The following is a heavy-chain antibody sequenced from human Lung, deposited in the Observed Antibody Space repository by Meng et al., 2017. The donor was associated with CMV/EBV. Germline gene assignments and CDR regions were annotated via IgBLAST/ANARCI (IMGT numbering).Heavy chain of an antibody. D-gene: IGHD6-19*01. CDR3: ARGNGWRFDY. V-gene: IGHV7-4-1*01. Sequence: QVKLVQSGFELKEPGASVKVSCKASGYTFTSYTMNWVRHAPGQGLEWMGWININTGNPTYAQGFTGRFVFSLDTSVSTAYLQIDSLKADDTAVYYCARGNGWRFDYWGQGTLVTVSS. CDR2: ININTGNP. J-gene: IGHJ4*02. CDR1: GYTFTSYT.